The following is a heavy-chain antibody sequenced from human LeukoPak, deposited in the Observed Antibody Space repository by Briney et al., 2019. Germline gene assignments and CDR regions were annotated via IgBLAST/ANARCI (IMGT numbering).Heavy chain of an antibody. Sequence: GSSVKVSCKASGGTFSSYAISWVRQAPGQGLEWMGGIIPIFGTANYAQKFQCRVTITTDESTSTAYMELSSLRSEDTAVYYCAAESVAGTGGWFDPWGQGTLVTVSS. CDR3: AAESVAGTGGWFDP. J-gene: IGHJ5*02. V-gene: IGHV1-69*05. D-gene: IGHD6-19*01. CDR1: GGTFSSYA. CDR2: IIPIFGTA.